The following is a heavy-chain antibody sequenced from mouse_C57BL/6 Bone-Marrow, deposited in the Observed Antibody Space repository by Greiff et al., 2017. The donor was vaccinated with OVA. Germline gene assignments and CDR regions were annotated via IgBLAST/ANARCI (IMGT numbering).Heavy chain of an antibody. CDR1: GYTFTSYW. V-gene: IGHV1-5*01. CDR3: TTLYYGSSYDRSYFDY. CDR2: IYPGNSDT. Sequence: VQLQQSGTVLARPGASVKMSCKTSGYTFTSYWMHWVKQRPGQGLEWIGAIYPGNSDTSYNQKFKGKAKLTAVTSASTAYMELSSLTNEDSAVYYCTTLYYGSSYDRSYFDYWGQGTTLTVSS. D-gene: IGHD1-1*01. J-gene: IGHJ2*01.